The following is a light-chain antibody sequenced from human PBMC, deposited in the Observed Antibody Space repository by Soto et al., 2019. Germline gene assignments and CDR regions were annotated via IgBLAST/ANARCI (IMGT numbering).Light chain of an antibody. CDR2: GAS. J-gene: IGKJ1*01. CDR3: QQRSNWPGT. Sequence: EIVLTQSPGTLSLFPGERATLSCRASQSVSSTYFAWYRQKPGQPPRLLIYGASNRATGVPDRFSGSGSGPDFTLTISRLEPEDFAVYYCQQRSNWPGTFGQGTKVEIK. V-gene: IGKV3D-20*02. CDR1: QSVSSTY.